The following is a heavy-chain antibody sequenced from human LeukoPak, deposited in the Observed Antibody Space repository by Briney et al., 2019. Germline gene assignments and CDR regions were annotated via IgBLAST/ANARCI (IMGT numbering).Heavy chain of an antibody. CDR1: GFTFSSYA. Sequence: PGGSLRLSCAASGFTFSSYAMHWVRQAPGKGLEWVSSISWNSGNMYYVDSVKGRFTISRDNAKNSLSLQMNSLKPEDTALYYCAKGPGLGAGKRYLDLWGRGTLVTVSS. V-gene: IGHV3-9*01. CDR3: AKGPGLGAGKRYLDL. CDR2: ISWNSGNM. J-gene: IGHJ2*01. D-gene: IGHD6-13*01.